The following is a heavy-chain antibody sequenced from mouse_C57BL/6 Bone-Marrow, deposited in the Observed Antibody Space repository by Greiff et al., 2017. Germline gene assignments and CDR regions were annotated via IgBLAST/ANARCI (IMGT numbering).Heavy chain of an antibody. CDR1: GFNIKDDY. CDR3: TTFWATYDYDGYYAMGY. CDR2: IDPENGDT. V-gene: IGHV14-4*01. J-gene: IGHJ4*01. D-gene: IGHD2-4*01. Sequence: VQLQQSGAELVRPGASVKLSCTASGFNIKDDYMHWVKQRPEQGLEWIGWIDPENGDTEYASKFQGKATITADTSSNTAYLQLSSLTSEDTAVYYCTTFWATYDYDGYYAMGYWGQGTSVTVSS.